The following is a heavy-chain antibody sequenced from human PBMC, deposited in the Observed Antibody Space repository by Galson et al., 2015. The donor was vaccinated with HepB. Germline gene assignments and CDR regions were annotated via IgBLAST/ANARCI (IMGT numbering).Heavy chain of an antibody. D-gene: IGHD3-22*01. CDR2: IYHSGST. CDR1: GGSISSSNW. CDR3: ARGLLPVSADSSGHLGI. Sequence: SETLSLTCAVSGGSISSSNWWSWVRQPPGKGLEWIGEIYHSGSTNYNPSLKSRVTISVDKSKNQFSLKLSSVTAADTAVYYCARGLLPVSADSSGHLGIWGQGTMVTVSS. J-gene: IGHJ3*02. V-gene: IGHV4-4*02.